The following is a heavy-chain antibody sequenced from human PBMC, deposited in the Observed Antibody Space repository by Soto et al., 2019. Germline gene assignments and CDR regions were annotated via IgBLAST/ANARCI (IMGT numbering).Heavy chain of an antibody. CDR3: EMLSITGTTGRGPKYYYYDMDV. V-gene: IGHV1-8*01. CDR2: MNPNSGNT. D-gene: IGHD1-20*01. CDR1: GYTFTSYD. Sequence: ASVKVSCKASGYTFTSYDINWVRQATGQGLEWMGWMNPNSGNTGYAQKFQGRVTMTRNTSISTAYMELSSLRSEDTAVYYCEMLSITGTTGRGPKYYYYDMDVW. J-gene: IGHJ6*03.